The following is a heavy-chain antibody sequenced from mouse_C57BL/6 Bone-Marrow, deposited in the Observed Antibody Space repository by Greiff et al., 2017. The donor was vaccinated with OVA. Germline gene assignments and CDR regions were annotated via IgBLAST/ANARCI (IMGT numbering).Heavy chain of an antibody. J-gene: IGHJ4*01. Sequence: DVKLVESGEGLVKPGGSLKLSCAASGFTFSSYAMSWVRQTPEKRLEWVAYISSGGDYIYYADTVKGRSTIPRDNARNTLYLQMSSLKSEDTAMYYCTRSYGYASYYYAMDYWGQGTSVTVSS. D-gene: IGHD2-2*01. CDR2: ISSGGDYI. CDR3: TRSYGYASYYYAMDY. V-gene: IGHV5-9-1*02. CDR1: GFTFSSYA.